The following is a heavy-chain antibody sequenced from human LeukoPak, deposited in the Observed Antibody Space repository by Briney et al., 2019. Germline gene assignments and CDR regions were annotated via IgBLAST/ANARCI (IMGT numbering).Heavy chain of an antibody. J-gene: IGHJ6*03. CDR1: GFTFDDYG. V-gene: IGHV3-20*04. CDR2: INWNGGST. Sequence: GGSLRLSCAASGFTFDDYGMSWVRQAPGKGLEWVYGINWNGGSTGYADSVKGRFTLSRDNAKNSLYLQMNSLRAEDTALYYCARQAAAGTNYYYYMDVWGKGTTVTVSS. D-gene: IGHD6-13*01. CDR3: ARQAAAGTNYYYYMDV.